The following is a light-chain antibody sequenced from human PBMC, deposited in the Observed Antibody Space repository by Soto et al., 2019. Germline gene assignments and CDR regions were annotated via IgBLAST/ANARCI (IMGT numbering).Light chain of an antibody. V-gene: IGKV3-20*01. CDR3: QQYVSWT. J-gene: IGKJ1*01. Sequence: EIVLTQSPGTLSVSPGERATLSCGASQTISSNYLAWYQQKPGQAPSLLIYGTSSRATGIPDRFSGSGSGTDFTLTISRLEPEDSAIYYCQQYVSWTFGQGTKVEIK. CDR2: GTS. CDR1: QTISSNY.